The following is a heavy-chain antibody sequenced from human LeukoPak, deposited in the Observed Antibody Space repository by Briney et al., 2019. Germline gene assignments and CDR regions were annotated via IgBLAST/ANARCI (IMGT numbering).Heavy chain of an antibody. CDR2: IYYSGST. J-gene: IGHJ6*03. CDR3: ARVAIDRGYYYYYMDV. Sequence: PSETLSLTCTVSGGSISSYYWSWIRQPPGKGLEWIGYIYYSGSTNYNPSLKSRVTISVDTSKNQFSLKLSSVTAADTAVYYCARVAIDRGYYYYYMDVWGKGTTVTVSS. D-gene: IGHD1-14*01. CDR1: GGSISSYY. V-gene: IGHV4-59*01.